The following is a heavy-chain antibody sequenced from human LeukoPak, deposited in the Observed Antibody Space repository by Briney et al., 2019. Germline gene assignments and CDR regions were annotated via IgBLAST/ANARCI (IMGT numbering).Heavy chain of an antibody. D-gene: IGHD5-24*01. V-gene: IGHV1-46*01. Sequence: GASVKVSCKASGYTFTSYYIHWVRQAPGQGLEWMGIINPSGGSTSYAQKFQGRVTMTRDTSTSTAYMELSSLRSEDTAVYYCAAPRGRDGYNLGAFDIWGQGTMVTVSS. CDR2: INPSGGST. J-gene: IGHJ3*02. CDR1: GYTFTSYY. CDR3: AAPRGRDGYNLGAFDI.